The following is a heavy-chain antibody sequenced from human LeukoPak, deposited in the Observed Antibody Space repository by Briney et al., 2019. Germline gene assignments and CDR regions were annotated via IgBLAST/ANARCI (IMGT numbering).Heavy chain of an antibody. J-gene: IGHJ5*02. V-gene: IGHV3-23*01. CDR1: GLSFTNYA. Sequence: LPGGSLRLSCEASGLSFTNYAMMWVRQAPGKGLQWISTLTGYGGAYYADSGEGRFIISRDISKNTMFLQMYSLRAEDTAVYYCAKGAAAGKVDWFDPWGQGTLVTVSS. CDR2: LTGYGGA. CDR3: AKGAAAGKVDWFDP. D-gene: IGHD6-13*01.